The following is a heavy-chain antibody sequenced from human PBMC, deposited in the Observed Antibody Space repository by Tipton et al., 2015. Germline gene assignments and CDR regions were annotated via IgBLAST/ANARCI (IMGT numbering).Heavy chain of an antibody. V-gene: IGHV3-23*01. J-gene: IGHJ4*02. CDR1: GFPFSRYA. CDR3: AKRAVAGIPFHY. D-gene: IGHD6-19*01. Sequence: SLRLSCSASGFPFSRYAMSWVRQAPGKGLEWVSGLSGSGTGTYYADSVTGRFSISRDNSKNTLYLQMNSLRADDTAIYYCAKRAVAGIPFHYWGQGTLVTVSS. CDR2: LSGSGTGT.